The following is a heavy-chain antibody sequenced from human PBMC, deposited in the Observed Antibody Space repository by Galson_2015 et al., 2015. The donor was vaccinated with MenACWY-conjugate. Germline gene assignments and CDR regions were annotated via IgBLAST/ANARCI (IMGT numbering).Heavy chain of an antibody. J-gene: IGHJ4*02. D-gene: IGHD3-10*01. Sequence: QSGAEVKQPGESLKISCKGSGYDFSTYWIGWVRQMPGKGLEWMGIIYPGDSDTRYRPSFQGQVTMSVDKSTSTAYLQWSSLKASDSAIYFCARYKMYSSASYYYFDYWGQGTLVTVSS. CDR3: ARYKMYSSASYYYFDY. V-gene: IGHV5-51*01. CDR2: IYPGDSDT. CDR1: GYDFSTYW.